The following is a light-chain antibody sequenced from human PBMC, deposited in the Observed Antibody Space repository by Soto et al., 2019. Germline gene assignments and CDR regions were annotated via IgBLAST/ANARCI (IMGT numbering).Light chain of an antibody. CDR1: QSISTY. CDR3: QQSYSNPIT. J-gene: IGKJ5*01. Sequence: DIQMTQSPSSLSASVGDRVTLTCRPSQSISTYLNWYQEKPGKEPKLLIYAASNLHSGVPSRFSGSGSGKDFTLTISSLQHEDFATYYCQQSYSNPITFGQGTRLEIK. V-gene: IGKV1-39*01. CDR2: AAS.